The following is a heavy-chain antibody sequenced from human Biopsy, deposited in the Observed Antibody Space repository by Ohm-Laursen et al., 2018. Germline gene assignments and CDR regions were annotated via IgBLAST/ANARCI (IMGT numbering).Heavy chain of an antibody. CDR2: IFYSGIT. V-gene: IGHV4-39*01. J-gene: IGHJ5*02. CDR3: ARHPTGFWFDP. Sequence: SDTLSLTCTVSGGSVSSNVAYWAWIRQPPGKGLESIGSIFYSGITYYNPSLQSLVTMSVDTSKNQFSLNLTSGTAADTAVYYCARHPTGFWFDPWGQGTLVIVSS. CDR1: GGSVSSNVAY.